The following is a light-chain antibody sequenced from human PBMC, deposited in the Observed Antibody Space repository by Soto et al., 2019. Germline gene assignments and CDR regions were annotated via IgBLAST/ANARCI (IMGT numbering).Light chain of an antibody. CDR1: SGSIASNY. CDR3: QSYDATNQV. V-gene: IGLV6-57*01. CDR2: EDN. J-gene: IGLJ3*02. Sequence: NFMLTQPHSVSESTGKTVIISCTRSSGSIASNYVQWYQQRPGSYTTTVIYEDNQRPSGVPDRFSGSIDSASNSASLTISGLETEDEADYFCQSYDATNQVVGGGTKVTVL.